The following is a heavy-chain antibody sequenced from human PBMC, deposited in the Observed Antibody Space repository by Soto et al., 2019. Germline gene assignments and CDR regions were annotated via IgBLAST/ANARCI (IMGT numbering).Heavy chain of an antibody. V-gene: IGHV3-30*18. J-gene: IGHJ2*01. D-gene: IGHD2-2*01. CDR1: GFTFSSYG. CDR3: AKDGVVAVAAAAWYFDL. CDR2: ISYDGSNK. Sequence: QVQLVESGGGVVQPGRSLRLSCAASGFTFSSYGMHWVRQAPGKGLEWVAVISYDGSNKYYADSVKGRFTISRDNSKNTLYLYMNSLSAEDTDVYYRAKDGVVAVAAAAWYFDLWGRGTLVTVSS.